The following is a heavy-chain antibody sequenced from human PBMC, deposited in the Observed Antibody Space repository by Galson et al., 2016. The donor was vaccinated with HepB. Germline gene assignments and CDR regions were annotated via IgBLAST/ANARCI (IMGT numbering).Heavy chain of an antibody. CDR1: GGSISSSSFY. V-gene: IGHV4-39*01. Sequence: SETLSLTCTVSGGSISSSSFYWGWVRQPPGKGLEWIGNVYFRGSIYYNPSLKSRVTISVDTSKNQISLKLSSVTAADTAVYSCANHKFQRAFDIWGQGTMVIVSS. CDR3: ANHKFQRAFDI. D-gene: IGHD5-24*01. J-gene: IGHJ3*02. CDR2: VYFRGSI.